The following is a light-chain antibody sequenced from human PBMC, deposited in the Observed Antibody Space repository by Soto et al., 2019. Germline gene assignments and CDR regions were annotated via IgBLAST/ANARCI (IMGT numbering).Light chain of an antibody. CDR2: DTS. CDR1: QSVSNNY. Sequence: EIVLTQSPGTLSLSPGDGATLSCRASQSVSNNYLAWYQQKPGQAPRLLIYDTSSRATGIPDRFSGSGSGTDFTLTIGRLEPEDFAMYYCQQYGGSPYTFGQGTKLEIK. J-gene: IGKJ2*01. CDR3: QQYGGSPYT. V-gene: IGKV3-20*01.